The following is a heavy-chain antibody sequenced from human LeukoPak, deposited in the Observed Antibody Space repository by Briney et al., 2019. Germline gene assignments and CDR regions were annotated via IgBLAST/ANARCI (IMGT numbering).Heavy chain of an antibody. CDR1: DGSIKTNYW. Sequence: SETLSLTCTVSDGSIKTNYWWTWVRQPPRKGPEWIGETWHSGSSTNYNPSLKSRVTISVDTSKNQFSLKLTSVTAADTAVYYCARLGGNYQNFDSWGQGTLVTVSS. J-gene: IGHJ4*02. CDR3: ARLGGNYQNFDS. D-gene: IGHD1-26*01. V-gene: IGHV4-4*02. CDR2: TWHSGSST.